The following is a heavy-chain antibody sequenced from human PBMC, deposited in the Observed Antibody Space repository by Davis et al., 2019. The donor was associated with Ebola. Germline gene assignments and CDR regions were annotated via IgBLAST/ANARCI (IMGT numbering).Heavy chain of an antibody. V-gene: IGHV3-30*04. J-gene: IGHJ6*02. D-gene: IGHD5-18*01. CDR3: AREFVDTGMLYYYYGLDV. CDR1: GFPFSNYA. CDR2: ASHDGSTT. Sequence: PGGSLRLSCAASGFPFSNYAMHWVRQTPDKGLEWVAVASHDGSTTYYEDSVKGRITISRDNSKNTLYLEMNSLRAEDTAVYYCAREFVDTGMLYYYYGLDVWGQGTTVTVSS.